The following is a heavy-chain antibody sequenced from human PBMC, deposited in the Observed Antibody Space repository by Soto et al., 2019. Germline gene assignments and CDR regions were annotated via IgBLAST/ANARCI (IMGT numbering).Heavy chain of an antibody. J-gene: IGHJ6*02. CDR2: ISAYNGNT. D-gene: IGHD2-2*02. CDR3: ARDRDIVVVPAAISNYYYGMYV. Sequence: ASVKVSCKASGYTFTSYGISWVRQAPGQGLEWMGWISAYNGNTNYAQKLQGRVTMTTDTSKSTAYLELRSLRSDDTAVYYCARDRDIVVVPAAISNYYYGMYVWGQGTTVTVS. CDR1: GYTFTSYG. V-gene: IGHV1-18*04.